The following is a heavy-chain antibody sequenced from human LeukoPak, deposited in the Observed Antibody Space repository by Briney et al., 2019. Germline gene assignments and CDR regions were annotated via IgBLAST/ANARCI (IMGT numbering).Heavy chain of an antibody. J-gene: IGHJ4*02. CDR2: ISGSGGST. D-gene: IGHD6-19*01. CDR3: AAIPTIYSSGSFFDY. Sequence: GGSLRLSCAASGFTFSSYAMSWVRQAPGKGLEWVSAISGSGGSTYYADSVKGRFTISRDNSKNTLYLQMNSLRAEDTAVYYCAAIPTIYSSGSFFDYWGQGTLVTVSS. V-gene: IGHV3-23*01. CDR1: GFTFSSYA.